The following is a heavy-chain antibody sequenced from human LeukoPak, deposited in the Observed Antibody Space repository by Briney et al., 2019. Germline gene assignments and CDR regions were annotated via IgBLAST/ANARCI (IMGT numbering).Heavy chain of an antibody. CDR3: ARMAGHYDFWSGRNWFDP. D-gene: IGHD3-3*01. CDR1: GGSISSGGYY. V-gene: IGHV4-31*03. J-gene: IGHJ5*02. CDR2: IYYSGST. Sequence: TLSLTCTVSGGSISSGGYYWSWIRQHPGKGLEWIGYIYYSGSTYYNPSLKSRVTISVDTSKNQFSLKLSSVTAADTAVYYCARMAGHYDFWSGRNWFDPWGQGTLVTVPS.